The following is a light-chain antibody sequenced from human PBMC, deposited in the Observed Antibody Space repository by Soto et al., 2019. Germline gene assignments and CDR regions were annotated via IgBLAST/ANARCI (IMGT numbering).Light chain of an antibody. CDR3: QQYDYLPYT. CDR2: DAS. V-gene: IGKV1-33*01. Sequence: DIQMTQPPSSLSASVGARVTITCQASQDIKSNMNWLQQKPGEAPQLLIYDASKLETGVPSRFSGSGSGTDFTFTITSLQPEDVATYFCQQYDYLPYTFGQGTKLEIK. J-gene: IGKJ2*01. CDR1: QDIKSN.